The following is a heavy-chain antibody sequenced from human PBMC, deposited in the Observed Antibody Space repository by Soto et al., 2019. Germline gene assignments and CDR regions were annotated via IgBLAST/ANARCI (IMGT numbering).Heavy chain of an antibody. V-gene: IGHV2-26*01. Sequence: QVTLKESGPVLVKPTETLTLTCTVSGFSLSNARMGVSWIRQPPGKALEWLAHIFSNDEKSYSTSLKSRLTNSKDTSKSQVVLTMTNMDPVDTATYYCARIGQYSSGWYYPRNDAFDIWGQGTMVTVSS. J-gene: IGHJ3*02. D-gene: IGHD6-19*01. CDR2: IFSNDEK. CDR3: ARIGQYSSGWYYPRNDAFDI. CDR1: GFSLSNARMG.